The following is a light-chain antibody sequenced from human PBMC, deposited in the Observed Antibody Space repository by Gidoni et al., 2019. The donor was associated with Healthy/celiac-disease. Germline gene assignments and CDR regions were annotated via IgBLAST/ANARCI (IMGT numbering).Light chain of an antibody. V-gene: IGKV1-39*01. CDR2: AAS. CDR1: QSISSY. Sequence: DIQLTQSPSSLSASVGDRVTIPCRASQSISSYLNWYQQKPGNAPTLLIYAASSLQSGVPSRFSGSGSGTDFTLTISSLQPEDFATYYCQQSYSTPPYTLGQGTKLEIK. CDR3: QQSYSTPPYT. J-gene: IGKJ2*01.